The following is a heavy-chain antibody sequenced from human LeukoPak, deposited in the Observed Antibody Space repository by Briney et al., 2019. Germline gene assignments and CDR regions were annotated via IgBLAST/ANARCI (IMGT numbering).Heavy chain of an antibody. CDR3: ARGGPRKGVDY. D-gene: IGHD3-16*01. V-gene: IGHV4-61*08. CDR1: GGSISSGDYY. Sequence: SETLSLTCTVSGGSISSGDYYWSWIRQPPGKGLEWIGYIYYSGSTNYNPSLKSRVTISVDTSKNQFSLKLSSVTAADTAVYYCARGGPRKGVDYWGQGTLVTVSS. CDR2: IYYSGST. J-gene: IGHJ4*02.